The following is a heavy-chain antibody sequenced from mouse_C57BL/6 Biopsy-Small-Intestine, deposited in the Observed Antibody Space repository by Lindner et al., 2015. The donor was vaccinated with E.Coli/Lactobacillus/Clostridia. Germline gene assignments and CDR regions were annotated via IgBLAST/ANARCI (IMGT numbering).Heavy chain of an antibody. CDR1: GYTFTDYN. Sequence: VQLQESGPDLVKPGASVKMSCKASGYTFTDYNMHWVKQSHGKSLEWIGYINPNNGGTSHNQKFKGKATLTVNKSSSTAYMELRSLTSEDSAVYYCARFDYSGSSYPFAYWGQGTLVTVSA. CDR2: INPNNGGT. D-gene: IGHD1-1*01. CDR3: ARFDYSGSSYPFAY. J-gene: IGHJ3*01. V-gene: IGHV1-22*01.